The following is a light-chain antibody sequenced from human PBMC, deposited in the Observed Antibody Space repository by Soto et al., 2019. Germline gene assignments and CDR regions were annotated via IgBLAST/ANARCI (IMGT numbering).Light chain of an antibody. Sequence: QSALTQPASVSGSPGQSITISCTGTSSDVGLDNFVSWYQHHPGKAPKLVIFEVNDRPSGVSNRFSGSKSGNTASLTISGLQPEDEADYYCSSYTSTSTFVFGTGTKHRP. V-gene: IGLV2-14*01. CDR1: SSDVGLDNF. CDR3: SSYTSTSTFV. CDR2: EVN. J-gene: IGLJ1*01.